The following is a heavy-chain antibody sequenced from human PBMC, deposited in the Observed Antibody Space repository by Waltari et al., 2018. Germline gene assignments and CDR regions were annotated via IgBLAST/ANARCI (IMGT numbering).Heavy chain of an antibody. D-gene: IGHD6-6*01. V-gene: IGHV4-34*01. CDR1: GGSFSGYY. J-gene: IGHJ6*02. Sequence: QVQLQQWGAGLLKPSETLSLTCAVYGGSFSGYYWIWIRQPPGKGLEWIGEINHSGSTNYNPSLKSRVTISVDTSKNQFSLKLSSVTAADTAVYYCARGGLSIAARRGPPDYYYYYGMDVWGQGTTVTVSS. CDR2: INHSGST. CDR3: ARGGLSIAARRGPPDYYYYYGMDV.